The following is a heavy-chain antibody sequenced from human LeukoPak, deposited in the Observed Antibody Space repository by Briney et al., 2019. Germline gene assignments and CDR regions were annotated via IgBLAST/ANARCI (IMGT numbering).Heavy chain of an antibody. D-gene: IGHD3-9*01. CDR1: GYTFTSYG. Sequence: ASVKVSCKASGYTFTSYGISWVRQAPGRGLEWMGWISAYNGNTNYAQKLQGRVTMTTDTSTSTAYMELRSLRSGDTAVYYCARDAYYDILTGFDPWGQGTLVTVSS. CDR3: ARDAYYDILTGFDP. V-gene: IGHV1-18*01. J-gene: IGHJ5*02. CDR2: ISAYNGNT.